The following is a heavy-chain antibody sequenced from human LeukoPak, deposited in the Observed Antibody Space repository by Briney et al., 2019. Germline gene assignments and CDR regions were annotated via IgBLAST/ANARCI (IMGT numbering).Heavy chain of an antibody. D-gene: IGHD6-25*01. J-gene: IGHJ6*02. CDR1: GFTFSSYG. CDR2: IWYDGSNK. Sequence: GGSLRLSCAASGFTFSSYGMHWVRQAPGKGLEWVAVIWYDGSNKYYADSVKGRFTISRDNSKNTLYLQMNSLRAEDTAVYYCARDHRSSSGWYYYYYGMDVWGQGTTVTVSS. CDR3: ARDHRSSSGWYYYYYGMDV. V-gene: IGHV3-33*01.